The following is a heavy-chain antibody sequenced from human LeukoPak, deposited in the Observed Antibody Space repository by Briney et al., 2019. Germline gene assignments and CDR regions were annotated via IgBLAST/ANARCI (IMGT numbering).Heavy chain of an antibody. CDR3: ARGKSDTALDEGFDY. J-gene: IGHJ4*02. CDR2: IYYSGST. V-gene: IGHV4-39*07. CDR1: GGSISSSSYY. D-gene: IGHD5-18*01. Sequence: SETPSLTCTVSGGSISSSSYYWGWIRQPPGKGLEWIGSIYYSGSTYYNPSLKSRVTMSVDTSKNQFSLKLSSVTAADTAVYYCARGKSDTALDEGFDYWGQGTLVTVSS.